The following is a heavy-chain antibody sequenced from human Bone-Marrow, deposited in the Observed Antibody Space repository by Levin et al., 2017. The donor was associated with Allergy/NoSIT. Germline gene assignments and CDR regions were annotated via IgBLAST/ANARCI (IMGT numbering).Heavy chain of an antibody. CDR2: IYPGDSDT. V-gene: IGHV5-51*01. CDR1: GYSFTSYW. J-gene: IGHJ4*02. D-gene: IGHD3-10*01. CDR3: ATRGGYGSGRYYLIY. Sequence: GESLKISCKGSGYSFTSYWIGWVRQMPGQGLEWMGIIYPGDSDTRYSPSFQGQVTISADKSITTPYLQWSSLKASDTAMYDCATRGGYGSGRYYLIYWGQGTLVTVSS.